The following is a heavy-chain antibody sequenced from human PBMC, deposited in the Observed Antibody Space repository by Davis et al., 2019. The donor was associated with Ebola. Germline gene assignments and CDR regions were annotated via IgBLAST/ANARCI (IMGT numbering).Heavy chain of an antibody. V-gene: IGHV4-61*01. CDR2: IYYSGST. D-gene: IGHD6-19*01. J-gene: IGHJ6*04. Sequence: SETLSLTCTVSGGSVSSGSYYWSWIRQPPGKGLEWIGYIYYSGSTNYNPSLKSRVTISVDTSKNQFSLNLSSVTAADTAVYYCARERVSSGWYGYYYGMDVWGKGTTVTVSS. CDR3: ARERVSSGWYGYYYGMDV. CDR1: GGSVSSGSYY.